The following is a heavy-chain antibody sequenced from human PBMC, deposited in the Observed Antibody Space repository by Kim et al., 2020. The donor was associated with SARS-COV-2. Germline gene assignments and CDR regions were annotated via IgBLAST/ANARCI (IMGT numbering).Heavy chain of an antibody. V-gene: IGHV3-30*18. J-gene: IGHJ6*02. CDR3: AKAQDGVPAAIGV. Sequence: GGSLRLSCAASGFTFSSYGMHWVRQAPGKGLEWVAVISYDGSNKYYADSVKGRFTISRDNSKNTLYLQMNSLRAEDTAVYYCAKAQDGVPAAIGVWGQGTTVTVSS. D-gene: IGHD2-2*02. CDR1: GFTFSSYG. CDR2: ISYDGSNK.